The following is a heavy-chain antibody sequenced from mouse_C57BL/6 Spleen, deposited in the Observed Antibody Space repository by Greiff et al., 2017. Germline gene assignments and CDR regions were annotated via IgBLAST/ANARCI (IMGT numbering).Heavy chain of an antibody. CDR3: ARSENYYGSSAVDY. V-gene: IGHV1-69*01. Sequence: QVQLQQSGAELVMPGASVKLSCKASGYTFTSYWMHWVKQRPGQGLEWIGEIDPYNSYTNYNQKFKGKSTLTVDKSSSTAYMQLSSLTSEDAAVYYCARSENYYGSSAVDYWGQGTTLTVSS. CDR2: IDPYNSYT. J-gene: IGHJ2*01. CDR1: GYTFTSYW. D-gene: IGHD1-1*01.